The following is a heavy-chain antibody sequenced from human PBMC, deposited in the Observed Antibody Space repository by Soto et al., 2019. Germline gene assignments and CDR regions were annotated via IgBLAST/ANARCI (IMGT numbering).Heavy chain of an antibody. CDR3: FILYGDARRGFDY. D-gene: IGHD2-8*01. V-gene: IGHV5-51*01. CDR2: IYPGDSET. CDR1: GYNSTQNC. J-gene: IGHJ4*02. Sequence: PVESVTISRGPTGYNSTQNCIGSVLQLPAKGLEWMGIIYPGDSETRYSPSFQCQVTISVDKSKITAYLHWSSLKPPDTAIYYCFILYGDARRGFDYCGPGTLGTDSA.